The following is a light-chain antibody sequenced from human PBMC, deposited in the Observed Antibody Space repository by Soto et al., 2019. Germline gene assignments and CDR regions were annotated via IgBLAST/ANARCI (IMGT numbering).Light chain of an antibody. CDR2: DAS. J-gene: IGKJ5*01. Sequence: DIQMTQSPSSLSASVGDRVTITCQASQDISNYLNWYQQKPGKAPKLLIYDASNLETGVPSRFSGSGSGTDFTFTISSLQPEDIATYYCQQYDNLFITFGQGTRLEMK. CDR3: QQYDNLFIT. CDR1: QDISNY. V-gene: IGKV1-33*01.